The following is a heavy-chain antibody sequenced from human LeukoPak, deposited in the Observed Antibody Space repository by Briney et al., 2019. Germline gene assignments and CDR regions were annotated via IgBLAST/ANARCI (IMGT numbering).Heavy chain of an antibody. CDR2: ISGSGGST. J-gene: IGHJ4*02. Sequence: GGSLRLSCAASGFTFSTFAMIWVRQPPGKGLAWVSAISGSGGSTYYADSVKGRFTISRDNSKNTLYLQMNSLRAEDTAVYYCAKCLGSCYRDYWGQGTLVTVSS. CDR3: AKCLGSCYRDY. D-gene: IGHD1-26*01. V-gene: IGHV3-23*01. CDR1: GFTFSTFA.